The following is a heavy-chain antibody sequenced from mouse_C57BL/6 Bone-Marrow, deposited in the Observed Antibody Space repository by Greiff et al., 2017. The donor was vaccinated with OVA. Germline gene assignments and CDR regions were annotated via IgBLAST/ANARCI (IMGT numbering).Heavy chain of an antibody. D-gene: IGHD1-1*01. CDR1: GYTFTSYW. CDR3: TFTTVVAATGYYAMDY. V-gene: IGHV1-5*01. Sequence: VQLQQSGTVLARPGASVKMSCKTSGYTFTSYWMHWVKQRPGQGLEWIGAIYPGNSDTSYNQKFKGKATLTAVTSASTAYMELSSLTNEDSAVYYCTFTTVVAATGYYAMDYWGQGTSVTVSS. J-gene: IGHJ4*01. CDR2: IYPGNSDT.